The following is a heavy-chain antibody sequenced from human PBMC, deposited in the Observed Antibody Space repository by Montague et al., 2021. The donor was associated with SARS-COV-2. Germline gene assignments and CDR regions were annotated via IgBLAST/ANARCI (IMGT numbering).Heavy chain of an antibody. D-gene: IGHD5/OR15-5a*01. CDR3: ARSLYSVSWYPD. V-gene: IGHV4-34*01. Sequence: SETLSLTCAVYGESSDGYFWSCIRLSPGKALEWIVEISYTGHTRYNPNPSLRGRVSISTASSKNQFYLTMTSVTAADTAVYYCARSLYSVSWYPDWGQGTQVTAS. J-gene: IGHJ4*02. CDR1: GESSDGYF. CDR2: ISYTGHTRY.